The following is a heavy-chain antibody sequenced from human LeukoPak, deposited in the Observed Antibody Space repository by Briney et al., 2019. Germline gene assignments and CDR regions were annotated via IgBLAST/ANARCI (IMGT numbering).Heavy chain of an antibody. Sequence: ASVKVSCKASGYTFTGYYMHWVRQAPGQGLEWMGWINPNSGGTNYAQKFQGRVTITRNTSISTAYMELSSLRSEDTAVYYCARDSRSAFDIWGQGTMVTVSS. J-gene: IGHJ3*02. CDR3: ARDSRSAFDI. CDR2: INPNSGGT. CDR1: GYTFTGYY. D-gene: IGHD1-26*01. V-gene: IGHV1-2*02.